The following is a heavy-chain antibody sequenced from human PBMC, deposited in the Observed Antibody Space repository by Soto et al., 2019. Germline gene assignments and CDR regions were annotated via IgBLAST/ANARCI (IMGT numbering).Heavy chain of an antibody. CDR2: IVVGSSKT. V-gene: IGHV1-58*01. Sequence: SLKVSWKAAGLALSRSAGQRVRQARRQRREWIGWIVVGSSKTNYEQKFQERVTITRDMSTRTGYMVLSSLHSEDTAVYYCAADRVGRTGTPFDYWGQGTLVTVPS. D-gene: IGHD1-7*01. CDR1: GLALSRSA. CDR3: AADRVGRTGTPFDY. J-gene: IGHJ4*02.